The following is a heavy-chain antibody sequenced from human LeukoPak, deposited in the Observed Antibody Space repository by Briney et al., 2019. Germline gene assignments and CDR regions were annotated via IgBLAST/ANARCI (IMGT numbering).Heavy chain of an antibody. D-gene: IGHD3-22*01. CDR1: GYTFTGYY. Sequence: ASVKVSCKASGYTFTGYYMHWVRQAPGQGLEWMGWINPNSGGTNYAQKFQDRVTMTRDTSISTAYMELSRLRSDDTAVYYCARAATYYYDSSGSYGMDVWGQGTTVTVSS. V-gene: IGHV1-2*02. J-gene: IGHJ6*02. CDR3: ARAATYYYDSSGSYGMDV. CDR2: INPNSGGT.